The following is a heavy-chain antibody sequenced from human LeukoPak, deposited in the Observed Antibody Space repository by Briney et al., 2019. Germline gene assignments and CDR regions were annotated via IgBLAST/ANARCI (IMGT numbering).Heavy chain of an antibody. D-gene: IGHD4-17*01. Sequence: SETLSLTCTVSGGSVSSGSYYWSWIRQPPGKGLEWIGYIYYSGSTNYNPSLKSRVTISVDTSKNQFSLKLSSVTAADTAVYYCARDNYGDYDYWGQGTLVTVSS. V-gene: IGHV4-61*01. CDR3: ARDNYGDYDY. CDR2: IYYSGST. J-gene: IGHJ4*02. CDR1: GGSVSSGSYY.